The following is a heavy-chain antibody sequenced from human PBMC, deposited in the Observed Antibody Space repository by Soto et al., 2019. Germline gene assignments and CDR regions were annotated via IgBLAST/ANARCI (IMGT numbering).Heavy chain of an antibody. CDR3: ARDPRSITGTTSSEDIQH. V-gene: IGHV1-69*01. CDR2: IIPLLGIT. D-gene: IGHD1-20*01. CDR1: GGTFSGYA. Sequence: QAQLMQSGAEVKKPGSSVKVSCKASGGTFSGYAINWVRQAPGQGLEWMGGIIPLLGITDYGQKFQGRITIAADESTGTAYMDLRSLRSEDTAVYYCARDPRSITGTTSSEDIQHWGQGTLVSVSS. J-gene: IGHJ1*01.